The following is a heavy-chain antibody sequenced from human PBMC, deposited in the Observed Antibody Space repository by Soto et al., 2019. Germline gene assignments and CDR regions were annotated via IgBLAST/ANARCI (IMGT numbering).Heavy chain of an antibody. V-gene: IGHV4-59*01. D-gene: IGHD4-17*01. CDR1: GGSIGSYY. J-gene: IGHJ4*02. CDR2: IYYSGST. Sequence: PSETLSLTCTVSGGSIGSYYGSWIRQPPGKGLEWIGYIYYSGSTNYNPSLKSRVTISVDTSKNQFSLKLSSVTAADTAVYYCARWILGGDYDYFDYWGQGTLVTVSS. CDR3: ARWILGGDYDYFDY.